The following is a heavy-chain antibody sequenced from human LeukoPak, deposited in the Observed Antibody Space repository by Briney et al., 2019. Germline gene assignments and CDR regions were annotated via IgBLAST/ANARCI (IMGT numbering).Heavy chain of an antibody. D-gene: IGHD3-16*01. V-gene: IGHV3-23*01. J-gene: IGHJ3*02. CDR2: VSNTGLTT. CDR1: GFTVGSYA. CDR3: AKVRKGVGAFDI. Sequence: GGSLRLPCAVSGFTVGSYAMSWVRQAPGKGLEWVSGVSNTGLTTYYIDSVKGRFTISRDSSKNTLYLQLDSLRTEDTAVYYCAKVRKGVGAFDIWGQGIMVTVSS.